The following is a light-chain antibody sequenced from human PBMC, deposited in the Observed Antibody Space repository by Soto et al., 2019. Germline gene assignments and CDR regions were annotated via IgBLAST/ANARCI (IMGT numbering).Light chain of an antibody. CDR3: QQFFNSPYT. V-gene: IGKV1-33*01. J-gene: IGKJ2*01. Sequence: DIQLTQSPSSLSASVGDRVTVTCQASQDIAYYLNWYQQKPGKAPKLLIYAASTLQPGVPSKFSGSGSGTDFTFTITSLQPEDTATYFCQQFFNSPYTFGQGTKLGIK. CDR2: AAS. CDR1: QDIAYY.